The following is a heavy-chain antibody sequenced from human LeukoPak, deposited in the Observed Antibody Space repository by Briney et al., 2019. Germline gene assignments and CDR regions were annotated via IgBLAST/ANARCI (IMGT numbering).Heavy chain of an antibody. J-gene: IGHJ6*03. D-gene: IGHD6-19*01. CDR1: GYTFTSYG. V-gene: IGHV1-69*13. CDR2: IIPIFGTA. Sequence: SVKVSCKASGYTFTSYGISRVRQAPGQGLEWMGGIIPIFGTANYAQKFQGRVTITADESTSTAYMELSSLRSEDTAVYYCARDSRVYSSGWYYYYYMDVWGKGTTVTVSS. CDR3: ARDSRVYSSGWYYYYYMDV.